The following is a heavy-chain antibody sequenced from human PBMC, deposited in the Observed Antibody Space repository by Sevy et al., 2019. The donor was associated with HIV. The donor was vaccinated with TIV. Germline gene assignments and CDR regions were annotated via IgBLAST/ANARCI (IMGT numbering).Heavy chain of an antibody. CDR3: AREASYDYGWGSYRRYGYYFDY. CDR1: GFTFSSYW. D-gene: IGHD3-16*02. V-gene: IGHV3-7*03. Sequence: GGSLRLSCAASGFTFSSYWMSWVRQAPGKGLEWVANIKQDGSEKYYVYSVKGRFTISRDNAKNSLYLQMNSLRAEDTAVYYCAREASYDYGWGSYRRYGYYFDYWGQGTLVTVSS. J-gene: IGHJ4*02. CDR2: IKQDGSEK.